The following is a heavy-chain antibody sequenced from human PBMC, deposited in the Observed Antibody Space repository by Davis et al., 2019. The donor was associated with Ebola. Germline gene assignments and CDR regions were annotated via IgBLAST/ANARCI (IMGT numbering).Heavy chain of an antibody. V-gene: IGHV4-31*03. CDR3: ESPLRGRGDYYYDH. CDR2: ITNSASA. Sequence: SETLSLTCSVSGVSISGTGYSWSWIRQPPGKALEWIGYITNSASAYYNPSLKSRVTLSLDTYKNVNSLKLTVVTAADTAVYYCESPLRGRGDYYYDHWGQGSLVTVSS. D-gene: IGHD3-22*01. J-gene: IGHJ5*02. CDR1: GVSISGTGYS.